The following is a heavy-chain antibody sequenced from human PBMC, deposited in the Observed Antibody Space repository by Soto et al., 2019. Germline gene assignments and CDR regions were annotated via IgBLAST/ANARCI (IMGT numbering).Heavy chain of an antibody. CDR2: IYWDDDK. Sequence: QITLKESGPTLVKPSQTLTLTCTFSGFSLSASGVGVGWIRQPPGKALEWLGIIYWDDDKRYSPSLKSRLTITKDTSKNPVVLTMTNMDPVDTATYFCAHRWPTLTREVQEYNWFDPWGQGTLVTVSS. CDR3: AHRWPTLTREVQEYNWFDP. CDR1: GFSLSASGVG. V-gene: IGHV2-5*02. J-gene: IGHJ5*02. D-gene: IGHD2-2*01.